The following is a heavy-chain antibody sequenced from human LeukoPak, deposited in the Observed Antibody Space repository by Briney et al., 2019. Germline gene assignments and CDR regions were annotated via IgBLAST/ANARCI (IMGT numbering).Heavy chain of an antibody. CDR3: AKDLRRGSGISWFDP. J-gene: IGHJ5*02. CDR2: IWYDGSNK. D-gene: IGHD3-10*01. V-gene: IGHV3-33*06. Sequence: GGSLRLSCAASGFTFSSYGMHWVRQAPGKGLEWVAVIWYDGSNKYYADSVKGRFTISRDNSKNTLYLQMNSLRAEDTAVYYCAKDLRRGSGISWFDPWGQGTLVTVSS. CDR1: GFTFSSYG.